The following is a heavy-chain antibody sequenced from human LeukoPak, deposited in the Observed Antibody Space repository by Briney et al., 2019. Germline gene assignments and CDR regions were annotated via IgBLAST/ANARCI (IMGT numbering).Heavy chain of an antibody. CDR3: ASRDYFDY. CDR2: ITADSGTT. CDR1: GITFSSFA. Sequence: GGSLRLSCSASGITFSSFAMSWVRQAPGKGLEWVSYITADSGTTYYADSVKGRFTISRDNAKNSLYLQMNSLRDEDTAVYYCASRDYFDYWGQGTLVTVSS. V-gene: IGHV3-48*02. J-gene: IGHJ4*02.